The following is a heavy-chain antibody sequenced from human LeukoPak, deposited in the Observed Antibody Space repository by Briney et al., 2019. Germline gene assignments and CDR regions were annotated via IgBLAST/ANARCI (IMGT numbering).Heavy chain of an antibody. CDR1: GFTFSSYE. Sequence: PGGSLRLSCAASGFTFSSYEMNWVRQAPGKGLEWVSYISSSGSTIYYADSVKGRFTISRDNAKNSLYLQMNSLRAEDTAVYYCARDRPEGGAFDIWGQGTMVTVSS. V-gene: IGHV3-48*03. J-gene: IGHJ3*02. D-gene: IGHD3-16*01. CDR2: ISSSGSTI. CDR3: ARDRPEGGAFDI.